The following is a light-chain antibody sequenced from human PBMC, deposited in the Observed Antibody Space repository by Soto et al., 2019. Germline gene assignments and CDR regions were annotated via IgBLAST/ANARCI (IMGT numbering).Light chain of an antibody. V-gene: IGKV1-9*01. CDR3: QHRSSSSCT. J-gene: IGKJ3*01. Sequence: IQLTQSPSSLSASVGDRVTITCRASQGIAGYLAWYQQNPGKAPKLLINAASTLQSGVPSRFSGSGSGTDFTLTITSLQPEDFATYYCQHRSSSSCTFGPGTRGDIK. CDR1: QGIAGY. CDR2: AAS.